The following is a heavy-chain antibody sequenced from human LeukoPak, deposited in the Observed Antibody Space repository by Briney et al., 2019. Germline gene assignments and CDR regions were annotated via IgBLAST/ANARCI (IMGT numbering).Heavy chain of an antibody. V-gene: IGHV1-2*02. CDR1: GYTFTAYY. Sequence: GASVKVSCKASGYTFTAYYMHWVRQAPGQGLEWMGWINPNSGDTNYAEKFQGRVTMTRDTSISTAYMDLGRLRSDDTAVYYCARDLGQTYYYDSSGLDSWGQETLVTVSS. D-gene: IGHD3-22*01. CDR3: ARDLGQTYYYDSSGLDS. CDR2: INPNSGDT. J-gene: IGHJ4*02.